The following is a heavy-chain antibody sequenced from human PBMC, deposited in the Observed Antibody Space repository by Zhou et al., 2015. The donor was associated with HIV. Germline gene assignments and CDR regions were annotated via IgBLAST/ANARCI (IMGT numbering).Heavy chain of an antibody. CDR3: ARWSIVNRVQDIGSPRAYYFDY. V-gene: IGHV1-69*01. CDR2: IIPIFGTA. CDR1: GGTFSSYA. D-gene: IGHD1-14*01. Sequence: QVQLVQSGAEVKKPGSSVKVSCKASGGTFSSYAISWVRQAPGQGLEWMGGIIPIFGTANYAQKFQGRVTITADESTSTAYMELSSLRSEDTAVYYCARWSIVNRVQDIGSPRAYYFDYVGPGNPGPPSP. J-gene: IGHJ4*02.